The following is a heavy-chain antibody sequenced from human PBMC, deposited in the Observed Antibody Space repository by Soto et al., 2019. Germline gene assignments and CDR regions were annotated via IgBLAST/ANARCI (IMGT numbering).Heavy chain of an antibody. CDR2: ISWNSGSI. V-gene: IGHV3-9*01. CDR1: GFTFDDYA. CDR3: AKVGELVGDYFDY. D-gene: IGHD1-7*01. J-gene: IGHJ4*02. Sequence: GGSLRLSCAASGFTFDDYAMHWVRQAPGKGPEWVSGISWNSGSIGYADSVKGRFTISRDNAKNSLYLQMNSLRAEDTALYYCAKVGELVGDYFDYWGQGTLVTVSS.